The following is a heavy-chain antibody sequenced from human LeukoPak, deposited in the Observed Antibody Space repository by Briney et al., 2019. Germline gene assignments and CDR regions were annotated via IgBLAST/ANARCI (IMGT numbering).Heavy chain of an antibody. J-gene: IGHJ3*02. Sequence: SETLSLTCTVSGDSINNFYWSWIRQPAGKGLEWIGRVYSSGTTDYNPSLKSRVSMSVDTSSNQFSLRMSSMSAADTALYYCARGYKPASGKDGAFDIWGQGTMVTVSS. V-gene: IGHV4-4*07. D-gene: IGHD6-13*01. CDR1: GDSINNFY. CDR2: VYSSGTT. CDR3: ARGYKPASGKDGAFDI.